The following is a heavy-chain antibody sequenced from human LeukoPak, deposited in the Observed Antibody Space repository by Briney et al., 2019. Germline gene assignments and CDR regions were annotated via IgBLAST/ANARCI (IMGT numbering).Heavy chain of an antibody. Sequence: GRSLRLSCAASGFTFSSYGMHWVRQAPGKGLEWVAVIWYDGSNKYYADSVKGRFTISRDNSKNALYLQMNSLRAEDTAVYYCAKDRSRDRGYSYGYLDYWGQGTLVTVSS. CDR2: IWYDGSNK. CDR3: AKDRSRDRGYSYGYLDY. CDR1: GFTFSSYG. D-gene: IGHD5-18*01. V-gene: IGHV3-33*06. J-gene: IGHJ4*02.